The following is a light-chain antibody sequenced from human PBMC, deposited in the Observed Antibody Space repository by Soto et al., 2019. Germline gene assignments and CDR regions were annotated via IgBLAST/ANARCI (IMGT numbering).Light chain of an antibody. CDR2: DAS. V-gene: IGKV1-5*01. CDR1: ESIRTW. CDR3: QQSYSALWGT. J-gene: IGKJ1*01. Sequence: IQMTQSPSTLSASVGDRVTITCRASESIRTWLAWYQHKPGKAPKFLIYDASTLESGVPSRFSGSGSGTDFSLTINSLQPEDFATYYCQQSYSALWGTCGQGTKVDIK.